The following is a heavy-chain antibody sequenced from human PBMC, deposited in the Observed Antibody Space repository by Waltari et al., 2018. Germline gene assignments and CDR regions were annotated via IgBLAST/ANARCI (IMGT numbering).Heavy chain of an antibody. CDR1: GLIISAYA. CDR3: IRPFEMGID. V-gene: IGHV3-73*01. Sequence: EVQLVESGGALVQPGGSLKLYCAASGLIISAYAIHWVRQASGKGPEWVGRIRSRFKGDATAYGESVQGRFTISRDDSKNTVYLEMNSLKTDDTAVYYCIRPFEMGIDWGQGTLVTVSS. J-gene: IGHJ4*02. D-gene: IGHD7-27*01. CDR2: IRSRFKGDAT.